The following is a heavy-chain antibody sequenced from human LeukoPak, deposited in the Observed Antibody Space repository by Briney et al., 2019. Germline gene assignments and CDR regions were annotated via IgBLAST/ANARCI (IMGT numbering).Heavy chain of an antibody. CDR3: ARDQPRYCSGGSCYSKQDY. V-gene: IGHV4-34*01. CDR2: INRSGST. D-gene: IGHD2-15*01. CDR1: GGSFSGYC. J-gene: IGHJ4*02. Sequence: SETLSLTCAVYGGSFSGYCWSWIRQPPGKGLEWLGEINRSGSTNYNPSLKSRVTISVDTSKNQFSPKLSSVTAADTAVYYCARDQPRYCSGGSCYSKQDYWGQGTLVTVSS.